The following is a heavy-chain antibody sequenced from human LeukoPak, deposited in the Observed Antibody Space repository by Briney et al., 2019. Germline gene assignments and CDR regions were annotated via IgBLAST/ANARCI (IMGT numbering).Heavy chain of an antibody. D-gene: IGHD3-3*01. V-gene: IGHV1-18*03. J-gene: IGHJ4*02. CDR3: ARPSRWDTILSH. CDR1: GYTFTSYG. Sequence: VSVKVSCKASGYTFTSYGISWVRQAPGQGLEWMGWISAYNGNTNYAQKLQGRVTMTTDTSTSTAYMELSSLRSEDMAVYYCARPSRWDTILSHWGQGTLVTVSS. CDR2: ISAYNGNT.